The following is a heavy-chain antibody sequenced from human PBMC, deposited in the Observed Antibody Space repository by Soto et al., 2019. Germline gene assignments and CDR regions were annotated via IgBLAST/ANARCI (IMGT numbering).Heavy chain of an antibody. J-gene: IGHJ2*01. CDR2: MNPNSGNT. D-gene: IGHD3-3*01. Sequence: QVQPVQSGAEVKKPGASVKVSCKASGYTFTSYDINWVRQATGQGLEWMGWMNPNSGNTGYAQKFQGRVTMTRNTPISTAYMELSSLRSEDTAVYYCGREPFGVVIRYFHLWGRGSLVTVSS. CDR3: GREPFGVVIRYFHL. V-gene: IGHV1-8*01. CDR1: GYTFTSYD.